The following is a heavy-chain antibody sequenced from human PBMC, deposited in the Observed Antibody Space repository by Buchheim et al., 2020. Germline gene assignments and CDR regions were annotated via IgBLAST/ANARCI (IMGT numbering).Heavy chain of an antibody. CDR2: IIPILGIA. J-gene: IGHJ3*02. D-gene: IGHD3-22*01. CDR3: AGRLVYYYDSSGYYPDAFDI. Sequence: QVQLVQSGAEVKKPGSSVKVSCKASGGTFSSYAISWVRQAPGQGLEWMGRIIPILGIANYAQKFQGRVTITADKSTSTAYMELSSLRSEDTAVYYCAGRLVYYYDSSGYYPDAFDIWGQGT. V-gene: IGHV1-69*04. CDR1: GGTFSSYA.